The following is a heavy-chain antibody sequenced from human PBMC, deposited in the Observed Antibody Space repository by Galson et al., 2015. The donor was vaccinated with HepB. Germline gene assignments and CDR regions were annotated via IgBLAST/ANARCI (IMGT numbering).Heavy chain of an antibody. V-gene: IGHV3-30*03. CDR2: ISYGGSNK. J-gene: IGHJ2*01. Sequence: SLRLSCAASGFTFSWYGMHWVRQAPGKGLEWLALISYGGSNKYYADSVKGRYTISRDNSKDMLYLQMDSLRGEDTAVYYCARVFFGSERYSAYWYFDLWGRGTLVTVSS. D-gene: IGHD3-10*01. CDR3: ARVFFGSERYSAYWYFDL. CDR1: GFTFSWYG.